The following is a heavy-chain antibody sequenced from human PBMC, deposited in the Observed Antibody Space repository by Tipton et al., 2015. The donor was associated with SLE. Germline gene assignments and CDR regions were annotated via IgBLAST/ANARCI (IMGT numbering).Heavy chain of an antibody. D-gene: IGHD2-2*01. CDR1: GGTFSTYG. Sequence: QVQLVQSGAEVKKPGSSVKVSCKASGGTFSTYGISWVRQAPGQGLEWMGGIIPIFGTTNHAQKFLGRLTITADESTDTAYMELSSLRSEDTAVYYCAGDTYQLLDRGFEENNGFDPWGQGTQVTVSS. J-gene: IGHJ5*02. V-gene: IGHV1-69*01. CDR2: IIPIFGTT. CDR3: AGDTYQLLDRGFEENNGFDP.